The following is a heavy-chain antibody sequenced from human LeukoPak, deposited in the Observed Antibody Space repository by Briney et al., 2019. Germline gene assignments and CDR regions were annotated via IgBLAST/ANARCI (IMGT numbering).Heavy chain of an antibody. V-gene: IGHV3-30*18. Sequence: GGSLRLSCAASGFTFSSFWMGWVRQAPGKGLEWVAVISYDGSNKYYADSVKGRFTISRDNSKNTLYLQMNSLSAEDTAVYYCAKARPGTTGWFDPWGQGTLVTVSS. CDR3: AKARPGTTGWFDP. CDR2: ISYDGSNK. J-gene: IGHJ5*02. CDR1: GFTFSSFW. D-gene: IGHD1-1*01.